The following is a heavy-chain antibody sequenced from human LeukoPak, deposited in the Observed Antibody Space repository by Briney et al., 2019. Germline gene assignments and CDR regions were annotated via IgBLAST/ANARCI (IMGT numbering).Heavy chain of an antibody. J-gene: IGHJ6*03. D-gene: IGHD1-26*01. CDR2: INPNSGGT. V-gene: IGHV1-2*02. CDR1: GYTFTGYY. CDR3: AGGPPRGGSNYYYLDV. Sequence: ASVKVSCKASGYTFTGYYMHGVRQAPGQGLEWMGWINPNSGGTNYAQKFQGRVTMTRDTSISTAYMELSRLRSDDTAVDYCAGGPPRGGSNYYYLDVWGKGTTVTVSS.